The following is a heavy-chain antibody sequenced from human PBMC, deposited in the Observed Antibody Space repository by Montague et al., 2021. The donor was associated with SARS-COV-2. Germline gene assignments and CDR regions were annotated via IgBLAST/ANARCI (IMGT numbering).Heavy chain of an antibody. V-gene: IGHV3-48*03. D-gene: IGHD3-22*01. Sequence: SLRLSCAASGFIFSSYEMNWVRQAPGKGLEWVSYISNSGDTKYYADSVKGRFTISRDNAKNSLYLQMSSLRAEDTAVYYCARAGEDYYYGSSGSLYWGQGILVTVSS. CDR3: ARAGEDYYYGSSGSLY. CDR2: ISNSGDTK. CDR1: GFIFSSYE. J-gene: IGHJ4*02.